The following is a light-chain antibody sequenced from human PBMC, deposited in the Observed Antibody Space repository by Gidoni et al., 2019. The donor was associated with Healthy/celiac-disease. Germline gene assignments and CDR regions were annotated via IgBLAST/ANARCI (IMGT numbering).Light chain of an antibody. V-gene: IGLV2-11*01. CDR2: DVS. CDR3: CSYAGSYTRWV. CDR1: SSDVGGYNY. J-gene: IGLJ3*02. Sequence: QSALTQPRPVSGSPGQSVTISCTGTSSDVGGYNYVSWYQQHPGKAPKLMIYDVSKRPSGVPDRFSGSKSGNTASLTISGLQAEDEADYYCCSYAGSYTRWVVGGGTKLTVL.